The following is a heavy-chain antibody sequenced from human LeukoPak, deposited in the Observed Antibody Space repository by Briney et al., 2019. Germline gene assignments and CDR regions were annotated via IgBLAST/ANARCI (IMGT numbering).Heavy chain of an antibody. Sequence: GGSLRLSCAASGFTFSSYWMHWVRQAPGKGLVRVSRINSDGSSTSYADSVKGRFTISRDNAKNTLYLQMNSLRAEDTAVYYCAREDSSGWYLDYWGQGTLVTVSS. V-gene: IGHV3-74*01. CDR2: INSDGSST. D-gene: IGHD6-19*01. J-gene: IGHJ4*02. CDR3: AREDSSGWYLDY. CDR1: GFTFSSYW.